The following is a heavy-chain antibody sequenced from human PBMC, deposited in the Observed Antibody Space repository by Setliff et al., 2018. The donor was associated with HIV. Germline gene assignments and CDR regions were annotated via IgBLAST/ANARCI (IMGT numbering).Heavy chain of an antibody. CDR1: GYTFTNYA. J-gene: IGHJ4*02. V-gene: IGHV7-4-1*02. Sequence: GASVKVSCKASGYTFTNYAMNWVRQAPGQGLEWMGWINTNTGNPTYAQGFTGRFVLSLDTSVTTAYLQISSLKAEDTAVYYCARQYYGSGSFYDYWGQGTLVTVSS. CDR3: ARQYYGSGSFYDY. CDR2: INTNTGNP. D-gene: IGHD3-10*01.